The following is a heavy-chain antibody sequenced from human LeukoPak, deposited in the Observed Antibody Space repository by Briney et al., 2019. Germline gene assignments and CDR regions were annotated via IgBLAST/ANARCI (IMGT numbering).Heavy chain of an antibody. CDR3: AGRGSGGARVFDY. CDR1: GLTFSSYW. Sequence: PGGSLRLSCAASGLTFSSYWMSWVRQAPGKGLEWVANIKQDGSEKYYVDSVKGRFTISRDNAKNSLYLQMNSLRVEDTAMYFCAGRGSGGARVFDYWGQETLVTVSS. D-gene: IGHD3-3*01. V-gene: IGHV3-7*01. J-gene: IGHJ4*02. CDR2: IKQDGSEK.